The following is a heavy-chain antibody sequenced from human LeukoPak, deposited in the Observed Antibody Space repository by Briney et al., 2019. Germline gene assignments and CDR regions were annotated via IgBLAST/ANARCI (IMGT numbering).Heavy chain of an antibody. CDR1: GFTFSTYG. J-gene: IGHJ5*02. Sequence: PGKSLRLSCAASGFTFSTYGMHWVRQAPGKGLEWVAVISYDGSNKNYADSVKGRFTISRDNSRNTLDLQMNSLRPEDTAVYYCAKSGYQLLAGNWFDPWGQGTLVTASS. V-gene: IGHV3-30*18. CDR3: AKSGYQLLAGNWFDP. CDR2: ISYDGSNK. D-gene: IGHD2-2*01.